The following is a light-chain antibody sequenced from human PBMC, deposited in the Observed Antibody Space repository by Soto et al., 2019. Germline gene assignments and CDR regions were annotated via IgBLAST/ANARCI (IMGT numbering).Light chain of an antibody. CDR1: HNDIGTYDY. J-gene: IGLJ1*01. V-gene: IGLV2-14*03. CDR2: GVT. CDR3: SSFTSNRIYV. Sequence: QSVLTQPTSASGSPGQSITISCTGNHNDIGTYDYVSWYQQHPGRAPRLLIYGVTTRPSGISDRFSASKSGLTASLTISGLQPEDEADYYCSSFTSNRIYVFGPGTKSPS.